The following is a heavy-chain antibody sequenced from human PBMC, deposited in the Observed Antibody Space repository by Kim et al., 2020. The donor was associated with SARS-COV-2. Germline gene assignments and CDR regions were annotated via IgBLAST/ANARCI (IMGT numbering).Heavy chain of an antibody. Sequence: SETLSLTCTVSGGSISSGGYYWSWIRQHPGKGLEWIGYIYYSGSTYYNPSLKSRVTISVDTSKNQFSLKLSSVTAADTAVYYCARDLLPGYYYDSRYFDLWGRGTLVTVSS. CDR3: ARDLLPGYYYDSRYFDL. J-gene: IGHJ2*01. CDR1: GGSISSGGYY. V-gene: IGHV4-31*03. D-gene: IGHD3-22*01. CDR2: IYYSGST.